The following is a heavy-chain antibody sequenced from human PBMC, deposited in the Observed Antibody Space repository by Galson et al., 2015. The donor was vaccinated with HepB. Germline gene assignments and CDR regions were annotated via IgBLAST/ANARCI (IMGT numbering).Heavy chain of an antibody. Sequence: SLRLSCAASGITLSNCAMRWVRQAPGKGLEWVSNISPSGDVTEYADSVKGRFTISRDTSKNTLFLQMTSLRAENTAIYYCATSLHSTSLWGYWGQGTLVTVSS. CDR3: ATSLHSTSLWGY. J-gene: IGHJ4*02. D-gene: IGHD2/OR15-2a*01. CDR1: GITLSNCA. CDR2: ISPSGDVT. V-gene: IGHV3-23*01.